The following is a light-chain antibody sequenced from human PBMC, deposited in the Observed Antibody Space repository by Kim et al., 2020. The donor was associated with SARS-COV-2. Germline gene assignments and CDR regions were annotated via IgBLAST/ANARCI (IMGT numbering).Light chain of an antibody. Sequence: ASIGDRVTITCRASQDVHNYLAWYQQKPGKAPNLLIYEASSLQSGVPSRFSGSGSGTEFTLTISSLQPDDLATYYCQQYNIYPLTFGGGTKVDIK. CDR1: QDVHNY. V-gene: IGKV1-5*03. CDR3: QQYNIYPLT. J-gene: IGKJ4*01. CDR2: EAS.